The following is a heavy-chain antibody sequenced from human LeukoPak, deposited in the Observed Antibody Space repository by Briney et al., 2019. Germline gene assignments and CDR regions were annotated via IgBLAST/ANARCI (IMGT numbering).Heavy chain of an antibody. CDR1: GGSFSGYY. D-gene: IGHD6-13*01. CDR2: INHSGST. J-gene: IGHJ6*02. CDR3: ARVRRQQLVRRYYGMDV. Sequence: SETLSLTCAVYGGSFSGYYWSWIRQPPGKGPEWIGEINHSGSTNYNPSLKSRVTISVDTSKNQFSLKLSSVTAADTAVYYCARVRRQQLVRRYYGMDVWGQGTTVTVSS. V-gene: IGHV4-34*01.